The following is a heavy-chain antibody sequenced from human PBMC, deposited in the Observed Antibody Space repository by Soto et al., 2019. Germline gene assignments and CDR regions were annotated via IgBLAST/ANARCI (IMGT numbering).Heavy chain of an antibody. CDR3: VKDRDSNSWPSRDV. J-gene: IGHJ6*02. V-gene: IGHV1-18*01. D-gene: IGHD3-22*01. CDR1: GYTFTRNG. Sequence: GASVKVFCKTSGYTFTRNGISWVRQAPGQGLEWMGWISPKSGSIKYAQKFQGRVIMTTDTSTSTAYMELRSLRSDDTAVYYCVKDRDSNSWPSRDVWGPGTTVTVSS. CDR2: ISPKSGSI.